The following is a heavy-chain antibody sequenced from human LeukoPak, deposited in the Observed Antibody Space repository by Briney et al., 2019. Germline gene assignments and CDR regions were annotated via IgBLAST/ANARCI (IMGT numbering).Heavy chain of an antibody. CDR1: GGSISSSSYY. J-gene: IGHJ4*02. CDR3: ARYSSGRYPGDY. D-gene: IGHD6-19*01. V-gene: IGHV4-39*01. Sequence: SETLSLTCTVSGGSISSSSYYWGWIRQPPGKGLEWIGSIYYSGSTYYNPSLKSRVTISVDTSKNQFSLKLSSVTAADTAVYYCARYSSGRYPGDYWGQGTLVTVSS. CDR2: IYYSGST.